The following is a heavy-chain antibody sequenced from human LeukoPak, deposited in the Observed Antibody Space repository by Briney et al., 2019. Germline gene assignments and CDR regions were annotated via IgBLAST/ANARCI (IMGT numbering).Heavy chain of an antibody. V-gene: IGHV4-61*02. CDR3: ARLESGNYDFWSGKQSRPY. J-gene: IGHJ4*02. CDR1: GGSISSGSYY. Sequence: SQTLSLTCTVSGGSISSGSYYWSWIRQPAGKGLEWIGRIYTSGSTNYNPSLKSRVTISVDTSKNQFSLKLSSVTAADTAVYYCARLESGNYDFWSGKQSRPYWGQGTLVTVSS. D-gene: IGHD3-3*01. CDR2: IYTSGST.